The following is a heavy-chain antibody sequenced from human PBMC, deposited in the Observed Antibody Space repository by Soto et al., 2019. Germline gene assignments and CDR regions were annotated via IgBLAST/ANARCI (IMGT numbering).Heavy chain of an antibody. J-gene: IGHJ6*02. V-gene: IGHV4-59*01. Sequence: ASETMPLTYTVSDGSSIGYDGRCIRQHPGKGLEWIGYIYYSGSTNYNPSLKSRVTISVDTSKNQFSLKLSSVTAADTAVYYCARDLGSFGVKYGMAVRVQGTTVTVSS. CDR3: ARDLGSFGVKYGMAV. CDR1: DGSSIGYD. CDR2: IYYSGST. D-gene: IGHD3-10*01.